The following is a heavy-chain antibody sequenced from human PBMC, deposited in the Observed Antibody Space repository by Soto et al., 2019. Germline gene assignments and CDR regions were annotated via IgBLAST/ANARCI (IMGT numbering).Heavy chain of an antibody. J-gene: IGHJ4*02. V-gene: IGHV3-33*01. CDR2: IRFDGSNI. D-gene: IGHD6-19*01. CDR1: ESIFRGYG. CDR3: ARDWAGVNTFWGFLDY. Sequence: PGGSLRLSCAVSESIFRGYGMHWVRQAPGKGLEWVAIIRFDGSNIHYADYVMGRFTISRDNSKNMLYLEMNNLRVEDTAVYYCARDWAGVNTFWGFLDYCGQRTLVPVSS.